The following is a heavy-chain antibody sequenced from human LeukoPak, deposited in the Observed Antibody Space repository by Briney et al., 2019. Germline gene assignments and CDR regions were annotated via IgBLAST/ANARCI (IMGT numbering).Heavy chain of an antibody. D-gene: IGHD2-2*01. CDR2: ISGSGGST. CDR1: GFTFSSYA. Sequence: GGSLRLSCAASGFTFSSYAMSWVRQAPGKGLEWVSAISGSGGSTYYADSVKGRFTISRDNSKNTLYLQMNSLRAEDTAVYYCASPKRGIVVLPAAFLNWGQGTLVTVSS. J-gene: IGHJ4*02. V-gene: IGHV3-23*01. CDR3: ASPKRGIVVLPAAFLN.